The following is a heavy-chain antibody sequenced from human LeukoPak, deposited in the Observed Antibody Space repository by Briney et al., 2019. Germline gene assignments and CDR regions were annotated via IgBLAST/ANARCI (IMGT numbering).Heavy chain of an antibody. CDR2: IKQDGSEK. V-gene: IGHV3-7*01. CDR3: ARVYYYYMDV. J-gene: IGHJ6*03. CDR1: GFTFSSYE. Sequence: GGSLSLSCAASGFTFSSYEMNWVRQAPGKGLEWVANIKQDGSEKYYVDSVKGRFTISRDNAKNSLYLQMNSLRAEDTAVYYCARVYYYYMDVWGKGTTVTVSS.